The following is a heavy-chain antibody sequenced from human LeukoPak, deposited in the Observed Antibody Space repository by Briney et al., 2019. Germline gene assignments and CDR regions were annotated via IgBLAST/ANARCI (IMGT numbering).Heavy chain of an antibody. D-gene: IGHD2-21*02. CDR3: ASPSPYCGGDCSHDAFDI. V-gene: IGHV5-51*01. J-gene: IGHJ3*02. CDR2: IYPGDSDT. Sequence: GESLKISCKGSGYSFTSYWIGWVRQMPGKGLEWMGIIYPGDSDTRYSPSFQGQVTISADKSISTAYLQWSSLKASDTAMYYCASPSPYCGGDCSHDAFDIWGQGTMVTVSS. CDR1: GYSFTSYW.